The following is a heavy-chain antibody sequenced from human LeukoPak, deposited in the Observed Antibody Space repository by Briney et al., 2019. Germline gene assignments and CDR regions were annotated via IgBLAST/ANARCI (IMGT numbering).Heavy chain of an antibody. D-gene: IGHD3-3*01. CDR1: GGSISSSSYY. CDR2: IYYSGST. J-gene: IGHJ5*02. CDR3: ARDLVYDFWSGYYDNWFDP. Sequence: SETLSLTCTVSGGSISSSSYYWGWIRQPPGKGLEWIGSIYYSGSTYYNPSPKSRVTISVDTSKNQFPLKLSSVTAADTAVYYCARDLVYDFWSGYYDNWFDPWGQGTLVTVSS. V-gene: IGHV4-39*06.